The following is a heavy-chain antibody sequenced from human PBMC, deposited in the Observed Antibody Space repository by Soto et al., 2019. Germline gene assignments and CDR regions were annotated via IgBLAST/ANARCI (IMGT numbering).Heavy chain of an antibody. D-gene: IGHD3-10*01. CDR1: GISLSRYW. J-gene: IGHJ6*02. CDR3: TRIRVISPDYGMDV. CDR2: IKEDGSEI. Sequence: VQLVESGGGLVQPGGSLRLSCRASGISLSRYWMSWVRQAPGKGLEWVTNIKEDGSEIYYVDAVKGRFTISRDNAKNSLYLQMNSLRAEDTAVYYCTRIRVISPDYGMDVWGQGTTVIVSS. V-gene: IGHV3-7*04.